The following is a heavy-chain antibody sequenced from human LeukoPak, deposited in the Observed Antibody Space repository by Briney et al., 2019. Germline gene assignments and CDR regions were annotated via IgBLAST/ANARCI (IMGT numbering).Heavy chain of an antibody. D-gene: IGHD1-26*01. CDR3: ARQFLVGSTFHAFDL. CDR1: VVSMNGYY. J-gene: IGHJ3*01. Sequence: PSETLSLTCSVSVVSMNGYYWSWLRQSAGNRLEWIGHVDSSGNTNYNPSLESRVTMSVDTSKKQFSLKLTSVTAADIAVYFCARQFLVGSTFHAFDLWGQGTRVTVSS. V-gene: IGHV4-4*07. CDR2: VDSSGNT.